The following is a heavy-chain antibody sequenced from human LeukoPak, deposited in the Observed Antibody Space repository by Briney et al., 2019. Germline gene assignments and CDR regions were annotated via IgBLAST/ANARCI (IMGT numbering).Heavy chain of an antibody. CDR1: GGSFSDYY. J-gene: IGHJ4*02. D-gene: IGHD3-22*01. CDR3: ARGCALNYYDSSGFYFDY. Sequence: PSETLSLTCAVYGGSFSDYYWSWLRQHPGRGLEWIGEINHSGSTNHKLSVKSRVTISVETAKNQFSLKLSSLTAADTAVYYCARGCALNYYDSSGFYFDYWGQGTLVTVSS. V-gene: IGHV4-34*01. CDR2: INHSGST.